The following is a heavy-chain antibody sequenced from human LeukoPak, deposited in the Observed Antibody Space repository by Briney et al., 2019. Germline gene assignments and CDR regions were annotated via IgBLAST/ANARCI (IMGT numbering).Heavy chain of an antibody. CDR3: ARVSSGWGNYYFDY. D-gene: IGHD6-19*01. Sequence: SETLSLTCTVSGGSISSYYWSWIRQPPGKGLEWIGYIYYSGSTNYNPSLKSRVTMSVDTSKNQLSLKVSSVTAADTAVYYCARVSSGWGNYYFDYWGQGTLVTVSS. J-gene: IGHJ4*02. V-gene: IGHV4-59*01. CDR1: GGSISSYY. CDR2: IYYSGST.